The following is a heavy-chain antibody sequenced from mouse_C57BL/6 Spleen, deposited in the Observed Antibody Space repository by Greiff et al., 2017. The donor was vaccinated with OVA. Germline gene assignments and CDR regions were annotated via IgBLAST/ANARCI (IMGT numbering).Heavy chain of an antibody. V-gene: IGHV1-61*01. CDR1: GYTFTSYW. D-gene: IGHD1-1*01. CDR3: ARDTTVVWDY. J-gene: IGHJ2*01. Sequence: QVQLKQSGAELVRPGSSVKLSCKASGYTFTSYWMDWVKQRPGQGLEWIGNIYPSDSETHYNQKFKDKATLTVDKSSSTAYMQLSSLTSEDSAVYYCARDTTVVWDYWGQGTTLTVSS. CDR2: IYPSDSET.